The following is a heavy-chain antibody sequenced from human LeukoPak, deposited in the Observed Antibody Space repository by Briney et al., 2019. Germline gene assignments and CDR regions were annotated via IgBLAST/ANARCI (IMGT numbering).Heavy chain of an antibody. CDR1: GFTFSNAW. Sequence: GGSLRLSCAASGFTFSNAWMSWVRQAPGKGLEWVSGISWNSGSIGYADSVKGRFTISRDNAKNSLYLQMNSLRAEDTALYYCAKGVGATFDAFDIWGQGTMVTVSS. CDR3: AKGVGATFDAFDI. V-gene: IGHV3-9*01. CDR2: ISWNSGSI. D-gene: IGHD1-26*01. J-gene: IGHJ3*02.